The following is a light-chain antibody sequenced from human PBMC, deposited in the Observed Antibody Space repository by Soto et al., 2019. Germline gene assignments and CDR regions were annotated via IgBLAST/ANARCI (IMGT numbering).Light chain of an antibody. CDR1: QSVSYSSNNKNY. CDR3: QQYYSTPLT. V-gene: IGKV4-1*01. J-gene: IGKJ4*01. CDR2: WAS. Sequence: DIVMTQSPDSLAVSLGERATINCKSSQSVSYSSNNKNYLAWYQQKPGQPPKLLIYWASTRESGVTDRFSGSGSGTDLTLTISSLQDEDVAVYYCQQYYSTPLTFGGGTKVEIK.